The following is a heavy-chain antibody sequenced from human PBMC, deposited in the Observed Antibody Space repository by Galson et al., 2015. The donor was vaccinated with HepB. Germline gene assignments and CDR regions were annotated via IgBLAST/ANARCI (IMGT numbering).Heavy chain of an antibody. Sequence: SVKVSCKASGYTFNTYYIHWVRQAPGQGPEWMGIINPGTGATVYPQKFQGRVTMTRDTSTSTVYMDLSSLRSEDTAVYYCSRGGVARGVETSWGSFDYWGQGTLVTVSS. J-gene: IGHJ4*02. CDR2: INPGTGAT. CDR3: SRGGVARGVETSWGSFDY. CDR1: GYTFNTYY. D-gene: IGHD4-23*01. V-gene: IGHV1-46*02.